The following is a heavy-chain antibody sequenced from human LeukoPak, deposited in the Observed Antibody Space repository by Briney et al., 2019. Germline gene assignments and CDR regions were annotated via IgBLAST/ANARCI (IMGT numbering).Heavy chain of an antibody. CDR3: ARKLVFYYYYYMDV. Sequence: PSQTLSLTCTVSGGSISSGSYYWSWIRQPAGKGLEWIGRIYTSGSTNYNPSLKSRVTISVDTSKNQFSLKLSSVTAADTAVYYCARKLVFYYYYYMDVWGKGTTVTVSS. J-gene: IGHJ6*03. D-gene: IGHD3-9*01. CDR1: GGSISSGSYY. CDR2: IYTSGST. V-gene: IGHV4-61*02.